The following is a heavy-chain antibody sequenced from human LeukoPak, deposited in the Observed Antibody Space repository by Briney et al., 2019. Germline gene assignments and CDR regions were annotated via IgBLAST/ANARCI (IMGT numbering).Heavy chain of an antibody. CDR3: ARDSYYGRPFDY. J-gene: IGHJ4*02. V-gene: IGHV1-69*05. D-gene: IGHD4-17*01. CDR2: IIPIFGTA. Sequence: GASVKVSCKASGYTFTSYGISWVRQAPGQGLEWMGRIIPIFGTANYAQKFQGRVTITTDESTSTAYMELSSLRSEDTAVYYCARDSYYGRPFDYWGQGTLVTVSS. CDR1: GYTFTSYG.